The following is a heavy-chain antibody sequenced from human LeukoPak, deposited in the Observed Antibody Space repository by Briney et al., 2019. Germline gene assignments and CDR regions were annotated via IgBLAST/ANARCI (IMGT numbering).Heavy chain of an antibody. CDR2: ISSSSSTI. V-gene: IGHV3-48*01. CDR1: GFTFSSYS. Sequence: SGGSLRLSCAASGFTFSSYSMNWVRQAPGKGLEWVSYISSSSSTIYYADSVKGRFTISRDNAKNSLYLQMNSLRAEDTAVYYCARDALGYDILTGYYDDRYPDYWGQGTLVTVSS. J-gene: IGHJ4*02. CDR3: ARDALGYDILTGYYDDRYPDY. D-gene: IGHD3-9*01.